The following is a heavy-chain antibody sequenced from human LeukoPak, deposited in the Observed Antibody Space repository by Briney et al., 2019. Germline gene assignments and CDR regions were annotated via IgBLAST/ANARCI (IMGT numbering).Heavy chain of an antibody. J-gene: IGHJ5*02. Sequence: GASVKLSCKASGYTLTGHYMHWVRQAPGQGLEWMGWINPNSGATNYAQKFQGRVTMTRDTSISTAYMEVSRLRSDDTAVYYCGRDAVTGTTVNWFDPWGQGTLVTVSS. CDR3: GRDAVTGTTVNWFDP. CDR2: INPNSGAT. CDR1: GYTLTGHY. D-gene: IGHD1-7*01. V-gene: IGHV1-2*02.